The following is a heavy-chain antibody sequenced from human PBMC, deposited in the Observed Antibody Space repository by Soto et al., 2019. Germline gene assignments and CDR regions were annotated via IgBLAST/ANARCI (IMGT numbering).Heavy chain of an antibody. CDR2: ISYDGSNK. CDR1: GFTFSTFG. J-gene: IGHJ4*02. V-gene: IGHV3-30*18. Sequence: GGSLRLSCAASGFTFSTFGMHWVRQAPGKGLEWVAIISYDGSNKYYADSVKGRFTISRDDSKNTLYLQMSSLRAEDTAVYYCAKDGYYGDYHLHYFDYWGQGTLVTVSS. D-gene: IGHD4-17*01. CDR3: AKDGYYGDYHLHYFDY.